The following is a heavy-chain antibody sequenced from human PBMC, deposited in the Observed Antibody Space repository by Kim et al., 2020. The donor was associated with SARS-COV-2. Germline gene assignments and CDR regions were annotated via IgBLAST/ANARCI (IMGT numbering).Heavy chain of an antibody. J-gene: IGHJ4*02. CDR3: ARGGGAAAVDY. CDR1: GFTFSSYA. Sequence: GGSLRLSCAASGFTFSSYAMHWVRQAPGKGLEWAAVISYDGSNKYYADSVKGRFTISRDNSKNTLYLQMNSLRAEDTAVYYCARGGGAAAVDYWGQGTLGTVSS. V-gene: IGHV3-30*04. CDR2: ISYDGSNK. D-gene: IGHD6-13*01.